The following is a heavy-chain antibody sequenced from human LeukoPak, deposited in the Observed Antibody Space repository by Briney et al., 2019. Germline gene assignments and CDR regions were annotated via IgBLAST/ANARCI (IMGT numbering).Heavy chain of an antibody. J-gene: IGHJ3*02. CDR1: GFTFSDYY. D-gene: IGHD5-24*01. V-gene: IGHV3-11*01. CDR3: ARVGNRDGYNLNAFDI. CDR2: ISSSGSTI. Sequence: GGSLRLSCAASGFTFSDYYMSWIRQAPGKGLEWGSYISSSGSTIYYADSVKGRFTISRDNAKNSLYLQMNSLRAEDTAVYYCARVGNRDGYNLNAFDIWGQGTMVTVSS.